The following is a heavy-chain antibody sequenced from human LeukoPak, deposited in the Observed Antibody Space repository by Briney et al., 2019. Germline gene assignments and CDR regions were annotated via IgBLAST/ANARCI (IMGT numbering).Heavy chain of an antibody. Sequence: SETLSLTCTVSGVSINSYYWSWIRQPPGKGLEWIGYISYSGSTKYNPSLKSRVTISVDTSKNQFPLELSSVTAADTAFYYCARHPLLVGITFHAAFDIWGLGTMVTVSS. CDR1: GVSINSYY. V-gene: IGHV4-59*08. D-gene: IGHD1-26*01. J-gene: IGHJ3*02. CDR2: ISYSGST. CDR3: ARHPLLVGITFHAAFDI.